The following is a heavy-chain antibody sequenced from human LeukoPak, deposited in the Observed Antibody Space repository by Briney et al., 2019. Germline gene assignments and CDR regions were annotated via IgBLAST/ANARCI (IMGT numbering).Heavy chain of an antibody. CDR3: VRDSFGTYDSSGYYGY. CDR1: GFTFSDYY. J-gene: IGHJ4*02. D-gene: IGHD3-22*01. Sequence: GGSLRLSCAASGFTFSDYYMSWIRQAPGKGLEWVSYISSSGSTIYYADSVKGRFTISRDNAKNSLYLQMNSLRAEDTAVYYCVRDSFGTYDSSGYYGYWGQGTLVTVSS. CDR2: ISSSGSTI. V-gene: IGHV3-11*01.